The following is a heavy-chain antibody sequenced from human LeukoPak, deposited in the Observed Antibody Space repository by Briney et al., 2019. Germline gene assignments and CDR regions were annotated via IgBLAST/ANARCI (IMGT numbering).Heavy chain of an antibody. CDR3: AREGGSTKYHFDY. CDR2: ISSNSIYI. Sequence: PGGSLRLSCAASGFTFRSYSMNWVRQGPGKGLGWVSSISSNSIYIYYADSVKGRFTISRDNAKNSLFLQMNSLRAEDTAVYYYAREGGSTKYHFDYWGQGTLVTVSS. CDR1: GFTFRSYS. J-gene: IGHJ4*02. V-gene: IGHV3-21*01. D-gene: IGHD2-8*01.